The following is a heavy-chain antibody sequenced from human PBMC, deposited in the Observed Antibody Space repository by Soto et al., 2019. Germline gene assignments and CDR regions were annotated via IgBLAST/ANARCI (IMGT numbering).Heavy chain of an antibody. CDR2: IYYSGST. Sequence: QVQLQESGPGLVKPSQTLSLTCTVSGGSISSGGYYWSWIRQHPGKGLEWIGYIYYSGSTYYNPSLKSRVTISVDTSKNQFSLKLSSVTAADTAVYYCARVPGYYGSGSYVLGVWFEPWGQGTLVTVSS. J-gene: IGHJ5*02. CDR3: ARVPGYYGSGSYVLGVWFEP. D-gene: IGHD3-10*01. V-gene: IGHV4-31*03. CDR1: GGSISSGGYY.